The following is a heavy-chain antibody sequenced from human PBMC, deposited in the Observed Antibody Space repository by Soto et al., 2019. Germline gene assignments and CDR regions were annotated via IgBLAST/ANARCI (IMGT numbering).Heavy chain of an antibody. CDR2: IYYSGST. CDR1: GGSISSYY. J-gene: IGHJ4*02. D-gene: IGHD6-13*01. CDR3: ARQEEGAADFDY. Sequence: SETLSLTCTVSGGSISSYYWSWIRQPPGKGLEWIGYIYYSGSTNYNPSLKSRVTISVDTSKNQFSLKLSSVTAADTAVYYCARQEEGAADFDYWGQGTLVTVSS. V-gene: IGHV4-59*08.